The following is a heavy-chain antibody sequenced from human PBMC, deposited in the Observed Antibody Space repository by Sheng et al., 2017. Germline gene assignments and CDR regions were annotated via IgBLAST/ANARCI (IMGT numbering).Heavy chain of an antibody. CDR1: GGSISSDM. V-gene: IGHV1-69*04. D-gene: IGHD2-15*01. J-gene: IGHJ4*02. Sequence: QVQLVQSGAEVKMPGSSVKVSCKASGGSISSDMFSWVRQAPGQGLEWMGRIIPIPDITNYAQKFQGRLTITADKSTRTAYMELSNLRSEDTAVYYCATELQLALGYWGQGTLVTVSS. CDR2: IIPIPDIT. CDR3: ATELQLALGY.